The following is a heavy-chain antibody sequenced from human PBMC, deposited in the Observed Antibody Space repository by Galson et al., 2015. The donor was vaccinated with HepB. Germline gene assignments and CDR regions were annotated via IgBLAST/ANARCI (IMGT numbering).Heavy chain of an antibody. Sequence: SLRLSCAASGFTFSSYAMSWVRQAPGKGLEWVSAISGSGGSTYYADSVKGRFTISRDNSKNTLYLQMNSLRAEDTAVYYCAKDLLDGGQWLFLYYFDYWGQGTLVTVSS. J-gene: IGHJ4*02. D-gene: IGHD6-19*01. CDR2: ISGSGGST. V-gene: IGHV3-23*01. CDR3: AKDLLDGGQWLFLYYFDY. CDR1: GFTFSSYA.